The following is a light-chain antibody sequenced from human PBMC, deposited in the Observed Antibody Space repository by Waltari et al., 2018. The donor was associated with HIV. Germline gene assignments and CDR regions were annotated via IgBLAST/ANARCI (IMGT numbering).Light chain of an antibody. J-gene: IGKJ1*01. Sequence: AIRMTQSPSSFSASTGDRVTITCRASQGISSYLAWYQQTPGKAPKLLIYAASTLQSGVPSMFSGSVSGTDFTLTISCLQSEDFATYYCQQYYSYPQTFGQGTKVEIK. CDR3: QQYYSYPQT. CDR2: AAS. CDR1: QGISSY. V-gene: IGKV1-8*01.